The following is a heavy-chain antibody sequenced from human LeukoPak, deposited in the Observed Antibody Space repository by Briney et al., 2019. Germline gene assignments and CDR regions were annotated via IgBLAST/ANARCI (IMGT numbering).Heavy chain of an antibody. CDR2: MNPNSGNT. J-gene: IGHJ6*02. D-gene: IGHD4-11*01. CDR1: GGTFSSYA. V-gene: IGHV1-8*02. Sequence: ASVKVSCKASGGTFSSYAISWVRQATGQGLEWMGWMNPNSGNTGYAQKFQGRVTMTRNTSISTAYMELSSLRSKDTAVYYCARVSTVTTWYYYYYGMDVWGQGTTVTVSS. CDR3: ARVSTVTTWYYYYYGMDV.